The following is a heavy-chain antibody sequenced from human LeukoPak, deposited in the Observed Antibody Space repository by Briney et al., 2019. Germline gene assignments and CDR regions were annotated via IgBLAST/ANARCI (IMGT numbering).Heavy chain of an antibody. CDR3: ARDVDYGDYVFDY. J-gene: IGHJ4*02. D-gene: IGHD4-17*01. CDR1: GGSFSGYY. Sequence: PSETLSLTCAVYGGSFSGYYWSWIRQPPGKGLEWIGEINHSGSTNYNPSLNSRVTRSVDTSKNQFSLKLSSVTAADTAVYYCARDVDYGDYVFDYWGQGTLVTVSS. CDR2: INHSGST. V-gene: IGHV4-34*01.